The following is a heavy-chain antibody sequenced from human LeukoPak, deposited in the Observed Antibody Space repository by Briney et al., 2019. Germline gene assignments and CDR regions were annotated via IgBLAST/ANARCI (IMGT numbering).Heavy chain of an antibody. J-gene: IGHJ4*02. CDR1: GGTFSSYA. D-gene: IGHD3-22*01. CDR3: ARGKLDYYDSSGYYDY. V-gene: IGHV1-2*02. CDR2: IKPNSGGT. Sequence: ASVKVSCKASGGTFSSYAISWVRQAPGQGLEWMGWIKPNSGGTNYAQKFQGRVTMTRDTSISTAYMELSRLRSDDTAVYYCARGKLDYYDSSGYYDYWGQGTLVTVSS.